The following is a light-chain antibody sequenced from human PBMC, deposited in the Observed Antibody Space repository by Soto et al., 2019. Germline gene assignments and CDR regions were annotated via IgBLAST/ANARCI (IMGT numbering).Light chain of an antibody. V-gene: IGKV2-28*01. Sequence: IVMNQSPVSLHVTPGEPASISCNSSQSLLHSDGYKYLDWYVQKAGQSPQLLIYLGSHRASGVPDRISGSGSGTEFTLKISKVEADDVGVYYCMQTLQTPFTFGAGTKVDIE. CDR3: MQTLQTPFT. CDR1: QSLLHSDGYKY. CDR2: LGS. J-gene: IGKJ3*01.